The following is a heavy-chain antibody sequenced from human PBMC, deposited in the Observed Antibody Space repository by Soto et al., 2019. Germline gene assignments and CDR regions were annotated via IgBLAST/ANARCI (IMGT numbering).Heavy chain of an antibody. J-gene: IGHJ4*02. V-gene: IGHV4-61*08. CDR1: GGSSVGVGGC. CDR2: IYYSGST. D-gene: IGHD6-25*01. CDR3: ARAPPRRLQHLYYFDY. Sequence: LETLCLRWTVSGGSSVGVGGCWIWNSQHPGKGLEWIGYIYYSGSTYYNPSLKSRVTISVDTSKNQFSLKLSSVTAADTAVYYCARAPPRRLQHLYYFDYWGQGTLVTVPS.